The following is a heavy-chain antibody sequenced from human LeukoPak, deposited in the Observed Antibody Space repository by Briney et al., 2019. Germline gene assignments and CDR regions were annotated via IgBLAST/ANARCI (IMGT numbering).Heavy chain of an antibody. CDR2: INHSGST. CDR1: GGSFSGYY. Sequence: SETLSLTCAVYGGSFSGYYWSWIRQPPGKGLEWIGEINHSGSTNYNPSLKSRVTISVDTSKNQSSLKLSSVTAADTAVYYCARGRIAAAGPWRYWGQGTLVTVSS. CDR3: ARGRIAAAGPWRY. D-gene: IGHD6-13*01. J-gene: IGHJ4*02. V-gene: IGHV4-34*01.